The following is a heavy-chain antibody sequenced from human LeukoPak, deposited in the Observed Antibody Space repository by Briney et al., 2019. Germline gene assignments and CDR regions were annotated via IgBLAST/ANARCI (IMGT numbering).Heavy chain of an antibody. J-gene: IGHJ3*02. CDR3: ARLGWGYAFDI. D-gene: IGHD6-19*01. CDR2: IYYSGST. CDR1: GGSISSYY. V-gene: IGHV4-59*08. Sequence: PSETLSLTCTVSGGSISSYYWSWIRQPPGKGLEWIGYIYYSGSTNYNPSLKSRVTISVDTSKNQFSLKLSSVTPADTAVYYCARLGWGYAFDIWGQGTMVTVSS.